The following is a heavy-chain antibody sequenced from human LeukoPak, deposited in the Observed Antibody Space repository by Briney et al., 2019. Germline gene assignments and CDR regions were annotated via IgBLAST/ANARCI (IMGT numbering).Heavy chain of an antibody. CDR1: GFTFSSHW. CDR3: ARGGFSRGDY. D-gene: IGHD3-10*01. CDR2: MKGDGTEE. Sequence: PGGSLRLSCAASGFTFSSHWMTWVRQAPGKGLEWVANMKGDGTEEYYVDPVKGRFTISRDNAKNSLHLQMNSLRTEDTAVYYCARGGFSRGDYWGQGTLVTVSS. V-gene: IGHV3-7*01. J-gene: IGHJ4*02.